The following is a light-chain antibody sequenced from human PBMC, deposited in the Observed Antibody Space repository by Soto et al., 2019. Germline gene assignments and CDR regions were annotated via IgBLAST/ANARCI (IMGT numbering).Light chain of an antibody. CDR2: AAS. Sequence: IQMTQSPSSLSASVGDRVTITCPASQSISSYLNWYQQKPGKAPKLLIYAASSLQSGVPSRFSGSGSGTDFTLTISSLQPEDFATYYCPQSYSTPLTFGGGXKV. V-gene: IGKV1-39*01. CDR1: QSISSY. J-gene: IGKJ4*01. CDR3: PQSYSTPLT.